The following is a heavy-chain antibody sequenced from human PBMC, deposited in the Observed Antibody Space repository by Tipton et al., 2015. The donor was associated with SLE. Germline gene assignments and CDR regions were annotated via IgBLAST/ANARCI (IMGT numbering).Heavy chain of an antibody. CDR3: ARGRPAFDI. CDR1: GGSSSGYY. Sequence: TLSLTCAVYGGSSSGYYWSWIRQPPGKGLEWIGEINHSGSTNYNPSLKSRVTISVDTSKNQFSLKLSSVTAADTAVYYCARGRPAFDIWGQGTMVTVSS. V-gene: IGHV4-34*01. CDR2: INHSGST. J-gene: IGHJ3*02.